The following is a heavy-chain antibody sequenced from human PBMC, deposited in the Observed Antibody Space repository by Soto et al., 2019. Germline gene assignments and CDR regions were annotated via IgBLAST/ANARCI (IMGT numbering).Heavy chain of an antibody. CDR3: AGYYDFWSGYPDSGDTYYGMDV. V-gene: IGHV1-18*01. J-gene: IGHJ6*02. CDR1: GYTFTSYG. D-gene: IGHD3-3*01. CDR2: IRAYNGNT. Sequence: QVQLVQSGAEVKKPGASVKVSCKASGYTFTSYGISWVRQAPGQGLEWMGWIRAYNGNTNYAQKLQGRVTMTTDTSTSTAYMELRRLRYDDTAVYYCAGYYDFWSGYPDSGDTYYGMDVWGQGTTVTVSS.